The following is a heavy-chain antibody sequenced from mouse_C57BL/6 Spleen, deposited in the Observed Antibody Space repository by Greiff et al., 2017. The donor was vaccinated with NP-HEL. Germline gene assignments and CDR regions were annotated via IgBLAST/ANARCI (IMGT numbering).Heavy chain of an antibody. J-gene: IGHJ3*01. CDR1: GYTFTSYW. V-gene: IGHV1-61*01. D-gene: IGHD2-2*01. Sequence: VQLQQPGAELVRPGSSVKLSCKASGYTFTSYWMDWVKQRPGQGLEWIGNIYPSDSETHYTQKFKDKANLTVDKSSSTADMQLSSLTSEDSAVYYGARCGYGGGAVFAYWGQGTLVTVSA. CDR3: ARCGYGGGAVFAY. CDR2: IYPSDSET.